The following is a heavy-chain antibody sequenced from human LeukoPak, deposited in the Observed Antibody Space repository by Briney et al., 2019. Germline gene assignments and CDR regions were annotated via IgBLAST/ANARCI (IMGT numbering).Heavy chain of an antibody. V-gene: IGHV3-9*01. J-gene: IGHJ1*01. Sequence: GGSLRLSCAASGFTFDDYAMHWVRQAPGKGLEWVSGISWNSGSIGYADSVKGRFTISRDNAKNSLYLQMNSLRAEDTAVYYCARSYSSGWYEVPEYFQYWGQGTLVTVSS. CDR1: GFTFDDYA. D-gene: IGHD6-19*01. CDR3: ARSYSSGWYEVPEYFQY. CDR2: ISWNSGSI.